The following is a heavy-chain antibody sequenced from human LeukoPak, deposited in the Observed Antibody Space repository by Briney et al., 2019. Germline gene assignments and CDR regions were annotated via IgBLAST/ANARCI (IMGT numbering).Heavy chain of an antibody. Sequence: SETLSLTCTVSGGSISSSSYYWGWIRQPPGKGLEWIGSIYYSGSTYYNPSLKSRVTISVDTPKNQFSLKLSSVTAADTAVYYCARVSSTSVLPYYFDYWGQGTLVTVSS. V-gene: IGHV4-39*07. D-gene: IGHD2-2*01. J-gene: IGHJ4*02. CDR1: GGSISSSSYY. CDR2: IYYSGST. CDR3: ARVSSTSVLPYYFDY.